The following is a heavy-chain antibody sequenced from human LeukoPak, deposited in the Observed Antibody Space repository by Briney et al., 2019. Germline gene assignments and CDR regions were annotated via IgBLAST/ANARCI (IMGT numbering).Heavy chain of an antibody. J-gene: IGHJ4*02. Sequence: SETLSLTCAVYGGSFSGYYWSWIRQPPGKGLGWIGEINHSGSTNYNPSLKSRVTISVDTSKNQFSLKLSSVTAADTAVYYCARVDTAMVTPTFDYWGQGTLVTVSS. CDR3: ARVDTAMVTPTFDY. CDR2: INHSGST. V-gene: IGHV4-34*01. CDR1: GGSFSGYY. D-gene: IGHD5-18*01.